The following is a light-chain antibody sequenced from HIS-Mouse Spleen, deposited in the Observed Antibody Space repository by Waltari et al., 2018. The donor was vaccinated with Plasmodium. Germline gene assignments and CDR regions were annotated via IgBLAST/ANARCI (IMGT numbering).Light chain of an antibody. CDR2: DVS. V-gene: IGLV2-11*01. CDR1: SSDCGGYNY. Sequence: QSALTQPRSVSGSPGQSVPISCPGTSSDCGGYNYVSWYQQHPGKAPKLMIYDVSKRPSGVPDRFSGSKSGNTASLTISGLQAEDEADYYCCSYAGSYTYVFGTGTKVTVL. CDR3: CSYAGSYTYV. J-gene: IGLJ1*01.